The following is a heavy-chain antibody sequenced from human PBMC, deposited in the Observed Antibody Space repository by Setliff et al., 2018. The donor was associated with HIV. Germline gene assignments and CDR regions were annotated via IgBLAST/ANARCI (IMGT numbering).Heavy chain of an antibody. D-gene: IGHD6-13*01. J-gene: IGHJ4*02. V-gene: IGHV1-46*01. Sequence: RASVKVSCKASGYTFSNYHVHWVRQAPGEGLEWMGMITPSGATRKYAQKFQGRVTMTWDTSTSTVSMDLSSLRSDDTAVYYCVRGDHSSPIIIYYLDYWGQGTLVTVPQ. CDR1: GYTFSNYH. CDR2: ITPSGATR. CDR3: VRGDHSSPIIIYYLDY.